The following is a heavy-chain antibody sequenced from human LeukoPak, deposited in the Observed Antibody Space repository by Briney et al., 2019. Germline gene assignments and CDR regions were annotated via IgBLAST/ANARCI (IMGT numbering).Heavy chain of an antibody. Sequence: PSETLSLTCKVSGGSISSSRFFWGWVRQPPGKGLEWIGTVHYSGSTYYNPSLKSRVTIVVDTSKNQFSLNLSSVTAADSAVYYCARTYDTSGYYYAFDYWGQGTLVTVSS. CDR3: ARTYDTSGYYYAFDY. V-gene: IGHV4-39*01. CDR2: VHYSGST. CDR1: GGSISSSRFF. J-gene: IGHJ4*02. D-gene: IGHD3-22*01.